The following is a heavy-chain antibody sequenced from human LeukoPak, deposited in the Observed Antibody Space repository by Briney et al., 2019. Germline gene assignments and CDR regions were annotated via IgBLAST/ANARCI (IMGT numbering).Heavy chain of an antibody. D-gene: IGHD3-22*01. V-gene: IGHV3-21*06. CDR1: GFAFSTYT. CDR2: INYGGTTT. Sequence: GGSLRLSCAACGFAFSTYTMNWARQAPGKGLVGVASINYGGTTTHYAFSVKGRFTISRDNAQNVLYLQMNGLRGDDAAVYYCLRGDSRDFWGQGTLVTVSS. CDR3: LRGDSRDF. J-gene: IGHJ4*02.